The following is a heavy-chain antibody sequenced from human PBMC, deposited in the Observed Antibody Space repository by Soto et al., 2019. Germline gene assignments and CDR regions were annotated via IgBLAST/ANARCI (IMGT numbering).Heavy chain of an antibody. V-gene: IGHV4-31*03. CDR2: IYYGGST. Sequence: SETLSLTCTVSGGSISIGGYYWSCIRQHPGKGLEWIGYIYYGGSTYYNPSLKSRATISGDTSKNQFSLKLSSVTAADTAVYYCARGGYYYENSGQNAYDYWGQGILGTVYS. CDR1: GGSISIGGYY. D-gene: IGHD3-22*01. CDR3: ARGGYYYENSGQNAYDY. J-gene: IGHJ4*01.